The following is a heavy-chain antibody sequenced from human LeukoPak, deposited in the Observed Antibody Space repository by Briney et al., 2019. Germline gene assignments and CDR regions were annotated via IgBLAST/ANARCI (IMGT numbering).Heavy chain of an antibody. J-gene: IGHJ6*02. CDR2: IYYSGST. CDR1: GGSISSSRYY. D-gene: IGHD1-26*01. Sequence: SETLSLTCTVSGGSISSSRYYWGWIRQPPGKGLEWIGSIYYSGSTYYNPSLKSRVTISVDTSKNQFSLKLISVTAADTAVYYCARDDSGSYHQLGVWGQGTTVTVSS. V-gene: IGHV4-39*07. CDR3: ARDDSGSYHQLGV.